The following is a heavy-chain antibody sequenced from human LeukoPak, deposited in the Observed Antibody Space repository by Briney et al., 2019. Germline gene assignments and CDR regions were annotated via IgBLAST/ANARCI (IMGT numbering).Heavy chain of an antibody. Sequence: PSETLSLTCTVSGGSISSSSYYWGWIRQPPGKGLEWIGGIYYSGSTYYNPSLKSRVTISVDTSKNQFSLKLSSVTAADTAVYYCARLPNCSSTSCYFYYYYYMDVWGKGTTVTVSS. V-gene: IGHV4-39*01. CDR2: IYYSGST. CDR3: ARLPNCSSTSCYFYYYYYMDV. J-gene: IGHJ6*03. CDR1: GGSISSSSYY. D-gene: IGHD2-2*01.